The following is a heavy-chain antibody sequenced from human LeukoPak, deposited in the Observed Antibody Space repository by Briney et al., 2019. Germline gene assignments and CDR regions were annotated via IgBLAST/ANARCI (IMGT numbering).Heavy chain of an antibody. V-gene: IGHV4-39*01. J-gene: IGHJ4*02. CDR2: VNSRGST. CDR3: ARVRGPSYDSSGYYYGYFDY. CDR1: GGSISSRSHY. D-gene: IGHD3-22*01. Sequence: KTSETLSLTCSVSGGSISSRSHYWGWLRQPPGKGLEWIGSVNSRGSTSYNPSLKSRVTISGDTSKNQFSLRLTSATAADTAVYYCARVRGPSYDSSGYYYGYFDYWGQGTLVTVSS.